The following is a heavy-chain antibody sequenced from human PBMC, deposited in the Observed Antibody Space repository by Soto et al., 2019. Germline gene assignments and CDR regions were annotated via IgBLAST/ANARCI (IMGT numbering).Heavy chain of an antibody. D-gene: IGHD3-22*01. CDR2: ISSSGSAI. CDR3: ARSRYYYDSSGYYVFAY. Sequence: GGSLRLSCAASGFTFSSYEMNWVRQAPGKXLEWVSYISSSGSAIYYADSVKGRFTISRDNAKNSLYLQMNSLRAEDTAVYYCARSRYYYDSSGYYVFAYWGQGTLVTVSS. V-gene: IGHV3-48*03. CDR1: GFTFSSYE. J-gene: IGHJ4*02.